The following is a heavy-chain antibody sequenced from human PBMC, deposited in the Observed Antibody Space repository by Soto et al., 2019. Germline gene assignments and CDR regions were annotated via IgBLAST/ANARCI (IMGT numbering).Heavy chain of an antibody. CDR2: IGTAGDT. V-gene: IGHV3-13*01. D-gene: IGHD4-17*01. Sequence: RRLSCAASGFTFSSYDMHWVRQATGKGLEWVSAIGTAGDTYYPGSVKGRFTISRENAKNSLYLQMNSLRAGDTAVYYCARAITTVTTFGFDPWGQGTLVTVSS. CDR3: ARAITTVTTFGFDP. CDR1: GFTFSSYD. J-gene: IGHJ5*02.